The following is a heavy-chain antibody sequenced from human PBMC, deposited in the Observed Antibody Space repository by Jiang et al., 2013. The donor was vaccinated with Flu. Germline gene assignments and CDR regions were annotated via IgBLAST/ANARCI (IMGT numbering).Heavy chain of an antibody. CDR3: ARVVREYNWNDGGLFDY. CDR2: IYYSGST. V-gene: IGHV4-59*01. D-gene: IGHD1-1*01. Sequence: PGLVKPSETLSLTCTVSGGSISSYYWSWIRQPPGKGLEWIGYIYYSGSTNYNPSLKSRVTISVDTSKNQFSLKLSSVTAADTAVYYCARVVREYNWNDGGLFDYWGQGTLVTVSS. J-gene: IGHJ4*02. CDR1: GGSISSYY.